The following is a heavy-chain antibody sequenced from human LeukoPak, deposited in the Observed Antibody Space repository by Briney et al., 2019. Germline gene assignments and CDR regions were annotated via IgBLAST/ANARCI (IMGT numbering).Heavy chain of an antibody. CDR1: GGSISSYY. D-gene: IGHD3-22*01. Sequence: PSETLSLTCTVSGGSISSYYWSWIRQPPGKGLEWMGYIYYSGSTNYNPSLKSRVTISVDTSKNQFSLQLSSVTAADTAVYYCARDYYYDSSGYLDAFDIWGQGTMVTVSS. V-gene: IGHV4-59*01. J-gene: IGHJ3*02. CDR3: ARDYYYDSSGYLDAFDI. CDR2: IYYSGST.